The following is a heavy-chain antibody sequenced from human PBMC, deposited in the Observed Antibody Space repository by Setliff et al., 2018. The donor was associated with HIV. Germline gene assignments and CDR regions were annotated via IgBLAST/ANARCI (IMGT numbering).Heavy chain of an antibody. Sequence: GGSLRLSCAASGFTFSSYSMNWVRQAPGKGLEWVSYISSSSSTIYYADSVKGRFTISRDNAKNSLYLQMNSLRAEDTAVYYCARVSELLAYYMDVWGQGTQVTVSS. D-gene: IGHD1-26*01. CDR2: ISSSSSTI. V-gene: IGHV3-48*01. CDR1: GFTFSSYS. CDR3: ARVSELLAYYMDV. J-gene: IGHJ6*03.